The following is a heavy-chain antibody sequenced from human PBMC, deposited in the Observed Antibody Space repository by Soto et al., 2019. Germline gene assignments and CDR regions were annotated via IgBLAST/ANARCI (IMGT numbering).Heavy chain of an antibody. D-gene: IGHD3-10*01. Sequence: ASVKVSCKASGGIFSRFTISWVRQAPGQGLEWLGGIIPIFDTPTYAQNFQGRVTITADKSTNTVYMELSSLRSEDTAVYYCATHGATTMARGAMKHYYYVMDVWGQGTTVTVSS. CDR3: ATHGATTMARGAMKHYYYVMDV. CDR2: IIPIFDTP. V-gene: IGHV1-69*06. J-gene: IGHJ6*02. CDR1: GGIFSRFT.